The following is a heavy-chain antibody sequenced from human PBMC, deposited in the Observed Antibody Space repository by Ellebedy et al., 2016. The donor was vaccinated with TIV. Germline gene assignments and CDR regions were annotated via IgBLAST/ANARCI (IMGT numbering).Heavy chain of an antibody. D-gene: IGHD6-25*01. J-gene: IGHJ5*02. CDR3: ARHAIFVASANWFNP. V-gene: IGHV4-39*01. CDR2: IYYSGST. Sequence: SETLSLTXTVSGGSISSSSYYWGWIRQPPGKGLEWIGSIYYSGSTYYNPSLKSRVTISVDTSKNQFSLKLSSVTAADTAVYYCARHAIFVASANWFNPWGQGTLVTVSS. CDR1: GGSISSSSYY.